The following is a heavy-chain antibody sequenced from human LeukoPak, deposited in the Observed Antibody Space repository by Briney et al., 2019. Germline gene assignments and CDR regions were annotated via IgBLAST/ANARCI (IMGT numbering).Heavy chain of an antibody. Sequence: SETLSLTCTVSGGSISSYYWSWIRQPPGKGLEWIGYIYYSGSTNYNPSLKSRVTISVDTSKNQSSLKLSSVTAADTAVYYCASLPVAAAYYFDYWGQGTLVTVSS. J-gene: IGHJ4*02. CDR1: GGSISSYY. CDR2: IYYSGST. V-gene: IGHV4-59*01. D-gene: IGHD2-15*01. CDR3: ASLPVAAAYYFDY.